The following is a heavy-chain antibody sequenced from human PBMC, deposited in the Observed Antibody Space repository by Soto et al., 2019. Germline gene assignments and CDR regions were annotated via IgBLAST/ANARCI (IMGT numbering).Heavy chain of an antibody. Sequence: EVQLVESGGGLVKPGGSLRLSCAASGFTFSSYNMNWVRQAPGKGLEWVSSISSSSSYIYYADSVKGRFTISRDNAKNSLYRQMNSLRAEDTAVYYCASTRRYGYNNYYYYYGMDVWGQGTTVTVSS. CDR2: ISSSSSYI. CDR1: GFTFSSYN. J-gene: IGHJ6*02. V-gene: IGHV3-21*01. CDR3: ASTRRYGYNNYYYYYGMDV. D-gene: IGHD5-12*01.